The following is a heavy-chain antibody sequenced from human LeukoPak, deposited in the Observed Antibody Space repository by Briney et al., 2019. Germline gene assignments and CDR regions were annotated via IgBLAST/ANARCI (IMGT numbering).Heavy chain of an antibody. J-gene: IGHJ4*02. V-gene: IGHV4-39*01. CDR3: ARSSLDGYFDY. CDR2: IYYSGST. Sequence: PSETLSLTCTVSGGSISSSSYYWGWIRQPPGQGLEWIGSIYYSGSTYYNPSLKSRVTISVDTSKNQFSLKLSSVTAADTAVYYCARSSLDGYFDYWGQGTLVTVSS. CDR1: GGSISSSSYY. D-gene: IGHD3-3*01.